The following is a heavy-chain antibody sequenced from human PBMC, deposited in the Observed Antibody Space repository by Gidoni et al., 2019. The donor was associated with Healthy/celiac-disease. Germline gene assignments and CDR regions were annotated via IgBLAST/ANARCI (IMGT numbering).Heavy chain of an antibody. CDR1: GYSFTSYW. CDR3: ARRGKLGYCSSTSCLRSPYYFDY. J-gene: IGHJ4*02. Sequence: EVLLVQSGAEVKKPGESLKISCKGSGYSFTSYWIGGVRQMPGKGLEWMGIIYPGDSDTRYSPSFQGQVTISADKSISTAYLQWSSLKASDTAMYYCARRGKLGYCSSTSCLRSPYYFDYWGQGTLVTVSS. D-gene: IGHD2-2*01. CDR2: IYPGDSDT. V-gene: IGHV5-51*03.